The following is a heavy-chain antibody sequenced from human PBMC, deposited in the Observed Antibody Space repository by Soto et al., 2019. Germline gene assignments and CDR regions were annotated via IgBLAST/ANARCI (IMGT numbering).Heavy chain of an antibody. Sequence: ASVKVSCKASGYTFTSYGISWVRQAPGQGLEWMGWISAYNGNTNYAQKLQGRVTMTTDTSTSTAYMELRSLRSDDTAVYYCARDTYSSSWNPFDYWGQGXLVTVSS. CDR2: ISAYNGNT. D-gene: IGHD6-13*01. CDR3: ARDTYSSSWNPFDY. J-gene: IGHJ4*02. CDR1: GYTFTSYG. V-gene: IGHV1-18*04.